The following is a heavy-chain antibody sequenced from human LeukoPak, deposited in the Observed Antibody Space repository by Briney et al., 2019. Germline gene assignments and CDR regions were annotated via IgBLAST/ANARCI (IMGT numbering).Heavy chain of an antibody. Sequence: GGSLRLSCAASGFTFSSYGMHWVRQAPGKGLEWVAVISYDGSNKYYADSVKGRFTISRDNAKNSLYLQMNSLRAEDTALYYCAKGDYGGNSEEFFFQHWGQGTLVTVSS. J-gene: IGHJ1*01. CDR1: GFTFSSYG. CDR3: AKGDYGGNSEEFFFQH. V-gene: IGHV3-30*18. D-gene: IGHD4-23*01. CDR2: ISYDGSNK.